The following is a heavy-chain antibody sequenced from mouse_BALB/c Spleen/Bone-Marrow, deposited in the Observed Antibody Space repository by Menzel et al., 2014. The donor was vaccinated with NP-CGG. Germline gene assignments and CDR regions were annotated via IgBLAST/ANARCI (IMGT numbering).Heavy chain of an antibody. V-gene: IGHV1-5*01. J-gene: IGHJ4*01. CDR1: GYTFTNYW. D-gene: IGHD2-14*01. CDR3: SKGSYYRYDGYLVY. Sequence: EVQLQQSGTVLARPGTSVKMSCKASGYTFTNYWMHYIKQRPGQGLEWIGAIYPGNSDTSYNQNFKGKAKLTAVTSTTTTYMELSSMTNENSEVYYCSKGSYYRYDGYLVYWGQGTSVTVSS. CDR2: IYPGNSDT.